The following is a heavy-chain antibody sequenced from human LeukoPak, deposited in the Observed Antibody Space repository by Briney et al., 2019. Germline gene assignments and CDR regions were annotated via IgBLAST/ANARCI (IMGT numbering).Heavy chain of an antibody. CDR2: IYHSGST. Sequence: SETLSLTCAVSGGFISSGGYSWSWIRQPPGKGLEWIGYIYHSGSTYYNPSLKSRVTISVDRSKNQFSLKLSSVTAADTAVYYCARGQNVLLWFGELDAFDIWGQGTMVTVSS. CDR1: GGFISSGGYS. D-gene: IGHD3-10*01. CDR3: ARGQNVLLWFGELDAFDI. V-gene: IGHV4-30-2*01. J-gene: IGHJ3*02.